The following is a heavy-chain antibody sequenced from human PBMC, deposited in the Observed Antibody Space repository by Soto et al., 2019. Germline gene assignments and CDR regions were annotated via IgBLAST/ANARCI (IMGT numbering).Heavy chain of an antibody. CDR3: ASRRDGYSVIGS. CDR1: GASISSSNW. D-gene: IGHD5-18*01. Sequence: QVQLQESGPGLVKPSGTLSLTCAVSGASISSSNWWSWVRQPPGKGLEWIGEMYHSGTTNHNPSLKSRVTISVDKSKNQFSLKLSSMTAADTAVYYCASRRDGYSVIGSWGQGTLVTVSS. V-gene: IGHV4-4*02. CDR2: MYHSGTT. J-gene: IGHJ5*01.